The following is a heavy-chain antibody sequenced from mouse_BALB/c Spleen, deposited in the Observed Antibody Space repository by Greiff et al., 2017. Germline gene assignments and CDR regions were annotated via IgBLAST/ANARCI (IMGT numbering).Heavy chain of an antibody. V-gene: IGHV5-6-5*01. J-gene: IGHJ4*01. Sequence: EVQGVESGGGLVKPGGSLKLSCAASGFTFSSYAMSWVRQTPEKRLEWVASISSGGSTYYPDSVKGRFTISRDNARNILYLQMSSLRSEDTAMYYCARGITTVVATDAMDYWGQGTSVTVSS. CDR1: GFTFSSYA. CDR2: ISSGGST. CDR3: ARGITTVVATDAMDY. D-gene: IGHD1-1*01.